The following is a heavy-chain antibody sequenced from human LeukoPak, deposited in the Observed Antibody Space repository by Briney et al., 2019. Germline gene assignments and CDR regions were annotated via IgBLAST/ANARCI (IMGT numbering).Heavy chain of an antibody. J-gene: IGHJ1*01. V-gene: IGHV3-30*03. CDR1: RFPFSNYG. CDR2: ISSEGSNR. CDR3: ARDNNFNGSGSYYNRGYFQH. D-gene: IGHD3-10*01. Sequence: GGSLRLSCAASRFPFSNYGVHWVRQAPGKGLEWLAVISSEGSNRHYADSVKGRFTISRDNSKNTLYLQMNSLRAEDTAVYYCARDNNFNGSGSYYNRGYFQHWGQGTLVTVSS.